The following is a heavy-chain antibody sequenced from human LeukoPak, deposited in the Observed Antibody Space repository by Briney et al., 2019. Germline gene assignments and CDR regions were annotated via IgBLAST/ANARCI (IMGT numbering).Heavy chain of an antibody. V-gene: IGHV4-61*02. CDR2: IYTSGST. D-gene: IGHD4-11*01. J-gene: IGHJ4*02. Sequence: SETLSLTCTVSGGSISSGTYYWRWIRQPAGKGLEWIGRIYTSGSTNYNPSLKSRVTISVDTSKNQFSLKLSSVTAADTAVYYCARGGGVDYSFDYWGQGTLVTVSS. CDR1: GGSISSGTYY. CDR3: ARGGGVDYSFDY.